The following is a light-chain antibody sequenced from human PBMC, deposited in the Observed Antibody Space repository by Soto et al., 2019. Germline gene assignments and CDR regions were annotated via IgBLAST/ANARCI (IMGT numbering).Light chain of an antibody. CDR1: QSISTS. V-gene: IGKV3-11*01. J-gene: IGKJ2*01. CDR3: QPRKNWPPVYT. CDR2: ETS. Sequence: EIVLTQSPATLSLSPGERATLSCRASQSISTSFAWYQQRPGQAPRLLIYETSNRATGIPVRFSGSGSGTDFNLTISSLEPEDFAVYYCQPRKNWPPVYTFGQGTKVEVK.